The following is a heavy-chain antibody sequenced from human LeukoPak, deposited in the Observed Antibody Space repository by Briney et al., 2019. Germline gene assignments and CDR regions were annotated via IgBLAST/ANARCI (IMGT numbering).Heavy chain of an antibody. V-gene: IGHV1-24*01. Sequence: ASVKVSCKACGYTFTGYYMHWVRQAPGKGLEWMGGFDPEDGETIYAQKFQGRVTMTEDTSTDTAYMELSSLRSEDTAVYYCATVYYVLDAFDIWGQGTMVTVSS. D-gene: IGHD3-10*02. CDR1: GYTFTGYY. CDR2: FDPEDGET. J-gene: IGHJ3*02. CDR3: ATVYYVLDAFDI.